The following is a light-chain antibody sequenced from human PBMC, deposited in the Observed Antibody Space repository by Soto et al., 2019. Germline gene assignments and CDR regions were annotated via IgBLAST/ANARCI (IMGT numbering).Light chain of an antibody. CDR1: RSDVGGYNY. Sequence: QSVLTQPASVSGSSGQSITISCTGTRSDVGGYNYVSWYQQHPGKAPKLMIYDVSNRPSGISNRFSGSKSGNTASLTISGLQTEDEADYYCSSYTRSSSTLVVFGGGTKLTVL. CDR3: SSYTRSSSTLVV. J-gene: IGLJ2*01. CDR2: DVS. V-gene: IGLV2-14*01.